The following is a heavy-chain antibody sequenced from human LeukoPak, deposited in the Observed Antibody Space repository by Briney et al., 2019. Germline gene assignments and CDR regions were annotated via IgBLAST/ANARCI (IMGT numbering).Heavy chain of an antibody. CDR2: VYYSGNT. CDR1: GGSITNADYY. D-gene: IGHD3-9*01. J-gene: IGHJ5*02. CDR3: ARHRYDTLTGYVNWFEP. Sequence: PSETLSLTCTVSGGSITNADYYWVWIRQPPGKGLEWIATVYYSGNTYYNPSLKGRVTISVDTSKNQLSLKLSSVTAADTAVYYCARHRYDTLTGYVNWFEPWGQGTLVTVSS. V-gene: IGHV4-39*01.